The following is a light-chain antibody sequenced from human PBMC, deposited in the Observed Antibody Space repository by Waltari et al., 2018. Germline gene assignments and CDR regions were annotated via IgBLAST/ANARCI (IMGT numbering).Light chain of an antibody. Sequence: DIQMTQSPSSLSASVGDRVTITCRASQSISSYLNWYQQKPGKAPKLLIYAASSLQSGVPSRFSGSGSGTDFTLTISRLQPEDLATYYCQQSYSTLWTFGQGTKVEIK. CDR2: AAS. V-gene: IGKV1-39*01. J-gene: IGKJ1*01. CDR3: QQSYSTLWT. CDR1: QSISSY.